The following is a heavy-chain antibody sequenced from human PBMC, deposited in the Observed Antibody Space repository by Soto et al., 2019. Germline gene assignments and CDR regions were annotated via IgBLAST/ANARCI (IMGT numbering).Heavy chain of an antibody. J-gene: IGHJ6*02. CDR2: IYHTVST. D-gene: IGHD6-13*01. CDR3: ARTGEYSSRRYGYYSYGMDV. V-gene: IGHV4-59*01. CDR1: GGSISTYY. Sequence: QVQLQESGPGLVKPSETLSLTCTVSGGSISTYYLSWIRQPPGKGLECIGCIYHTVSTNYNPSLKRRITISLATSKYQFSLRLSSVTAADTAVYYCARTGEYSSRRYGYYSYGMDVGGQGPTVTVSS.